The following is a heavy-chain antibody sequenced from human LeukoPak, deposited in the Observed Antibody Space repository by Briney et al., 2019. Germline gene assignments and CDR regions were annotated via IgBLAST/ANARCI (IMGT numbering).Heavy chain of an antibody. CDR3: ASSRIDYGDYVLDP. CDR1: GFTFSSYG. Sequence: GRSLRLSCAASGFTFSSYGMHWVRQAPGKGPEWVAVIWYDGSNKYYADSVKGRFTISRDNSKNTLYLQMNSLRAEDTAVYYCASSRIDYGDYVLDPWGQGTLVTVSS. V-gene: IGHV3-33*01. D-gene: IGHD4-17*01. CDR2: IWYDGSNK. J-gene: IGHJ5*02.